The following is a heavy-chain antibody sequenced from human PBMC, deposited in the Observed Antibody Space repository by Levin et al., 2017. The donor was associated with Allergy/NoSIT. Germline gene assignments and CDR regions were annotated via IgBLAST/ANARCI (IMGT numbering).Heavy chain of an antibody. CDR3: ARAPEGVRGYAFFLDY. D-gene: IGHD3-10*01. J-gene: IGHJ4*02. CDR2: INWNGGST. V-gene: IGHV3-20*04. Sequence: PGGSLRLSCAASGFTFDDYGMSWVRQAPGKGLEWVSGINWNGGSTGYADSVKGRFTISRDNAKNSLYLQMNSLRAEDTALYYCARAPEGVRGYAFFLDYWGQGTLVTVSS. CDR1: GFTFDDYG.